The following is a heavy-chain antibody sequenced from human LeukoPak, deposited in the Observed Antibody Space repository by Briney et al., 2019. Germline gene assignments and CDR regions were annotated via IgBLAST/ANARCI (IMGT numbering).Heavy chain of an antibody. Sequence: GGSLRLSCAASGCTFSSYWMNWVRQAPGKGLEWVANIKQDGSEKKYVDSVKGRFTISRDNAKNSLYLQMNSLRAEDTAMYYCMTASRSSSWPPPTWGQGTLVTVSS. D-gene: IGHD6-13*01. V-gene: IGHV3-7*01. J-gene: IGHJ5*02. CDR1: GCTFSSYW. CDR3: MTASRSSSWPPPT. CDR2: IKQDGSEK.